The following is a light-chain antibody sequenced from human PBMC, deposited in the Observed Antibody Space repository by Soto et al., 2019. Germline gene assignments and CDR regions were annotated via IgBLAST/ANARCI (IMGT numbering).Light chain of an antibody. CDR1: QSLLHSDGNTY. V-gene: IGKV2-30*02. J-gene: IGKJ2*01. CDR3: MEGTHWPPYN. CDR2: NVS. Sequence: DVVMTQSPLSLPVTLGQPASISCRSSQSLLHSDGNTYLNWFQQRPGQSPRRLIYNVSNRDSGVPDRFSGSGSGTDFTLKISRVEAEDVGVYYCMEGTHWPPYNFGQGTKVDIK.